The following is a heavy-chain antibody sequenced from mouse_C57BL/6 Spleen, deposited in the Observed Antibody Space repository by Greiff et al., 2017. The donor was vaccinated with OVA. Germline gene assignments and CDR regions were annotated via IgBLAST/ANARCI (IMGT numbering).Heavy chain of an antibody. Sequence: QVQLQQPGAELVRPGSSVKLSCKASGYTFTSYWMDWVKQRPGQGLEWIGNIYPSDSETHYNQKFKDKATLTVDKSSSTAYMQLSSLTSEDSAVYYGARSGGSSYGAMDYWGQGTSVTVSS. CDR1: GYTFTSYW. D-gene: IGHD1-1*01. CDR3: ARSGGSSYGAMDY. J-gene: IGHJ4*01. CDR2: IYPSDSET. V-gene: IGHV1-61*01.